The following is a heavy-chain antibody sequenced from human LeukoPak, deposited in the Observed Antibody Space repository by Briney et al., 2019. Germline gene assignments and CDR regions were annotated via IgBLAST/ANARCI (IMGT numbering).Heavy chain of an antibody. J-gene: IGHJ5*02. CDR1: GFTFSSYA. CDR3: AKDSSSGYLRPPYNWFDP. D-gene: IGHD3-22*01. V-gene: IGHV3-23*01. Sequence: PGGSLRLSCAASGFTFSSYAMSWVRQAPGKGLEWVSAISGSGGSAHYAESVKGRFTISRDNSKNTLFLQMSSLRAEDTAVYYCAKDSSSGYLRPPYNWFDPWGQGTLVTVSS. CDR2: ISGSGGSA.